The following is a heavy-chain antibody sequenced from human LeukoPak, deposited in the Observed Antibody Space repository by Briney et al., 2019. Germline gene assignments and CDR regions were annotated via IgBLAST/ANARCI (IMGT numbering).Heavy chain of an antibody. V-gene: IGHV3-74*01. CDR3: ARVTVSSSEVIFDY. CDR2: INSDGSTI. D-gene: IGHD1-20*01. J-gene: IGHJ4*02. CDR1: GFTFSNYW. Sequence: GGSLRLSCAASGFTFSNYWMHWVRQTPGKGLVWVSRINSDGSTITYADSVKGRFTISRDNAKNTLYLQMNSLRAEDTAVYYCARVTVSSSEVIFDYWGQGSLVTVSS.